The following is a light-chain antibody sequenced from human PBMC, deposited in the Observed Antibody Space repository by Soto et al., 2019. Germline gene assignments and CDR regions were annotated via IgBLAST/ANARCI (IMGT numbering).Light chain of an antibody. CDR2: GTS. Sequence: EIVMTQSPATLSVSPGEIATLSCSASQSVSTNLAWYQQKPGQSPRLLIYGTSTRATGVPARFSGGGSGKEFTLTINSLQSEDFAVYFCNQYNFWPTFGQGTKVDIK. CDR1: QSVSTN. J-gene: IGKJ1*01. CDR3: NQYNFWPT. V-gene: IGKV3-15*01.